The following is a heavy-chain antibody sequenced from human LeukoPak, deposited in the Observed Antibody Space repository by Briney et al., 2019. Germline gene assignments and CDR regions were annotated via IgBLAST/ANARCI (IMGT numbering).Heavy chain of an antibody. CDR3: ARGSTNTAMVTGYYFDY. CDR2: INHSGST. Sequence: SETLSLTCAVYGGSFSGYYWSWIRQPPGKGLEWIGEINHSGSTNYNPSLKSQVTISVDTSKNQFSLKLSSVTAADTAVYYCARGSTNTAMVTGYYFDYWGQGTLVTVSS. J-gene: IGHJ4*02. D-gene: IGHD5-18*01. CDR1: GGSFSGYY. V-gene: IGHV4-34*01.